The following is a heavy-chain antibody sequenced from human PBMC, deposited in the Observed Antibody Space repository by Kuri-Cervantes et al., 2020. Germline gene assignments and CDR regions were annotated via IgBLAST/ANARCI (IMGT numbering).Heavy chain of an antibody. Sequence: GGSLRLSCAASGFTFDDYAMHWVRQAPGKGLEWVSGISWNSGSIGYADSVKGRFTISRDNAKNSLYLQMNSLRGEDTAVYYCARDETSGWDRPPAHWFDPWGQGTLVTVSS. CDR2: ISWNSGSI. J-gene: IGHJ5*02. D-gene: IGHD2-2*01. V-gene: IGHV3-9*01. CDR3: ARDETSGWDRPPAHWFDP. CDR1: GFTFDDYA.